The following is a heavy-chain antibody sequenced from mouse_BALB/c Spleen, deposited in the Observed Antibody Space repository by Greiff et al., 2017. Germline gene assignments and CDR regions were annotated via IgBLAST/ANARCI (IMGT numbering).Heavy chain of an antibody. CDR2: ISSGGST. CDR1: GFTFSSYA. CDR3: ARGLGRPLGDAMDY. J-gene: IGHJ4*01. Sequence: EVQLVESGGGLVKPGGSLKLSCAASGFTFSSYAMSWVRQTPEKRLEWVASISSGGSTYYPDSVKGRFTISRDNARNILYLQMSSLRSEDTAMYYCARGLGRPLGDAMDYWGQGTSVTVSS. V-gene: IGHV5-6-5*01. D-gene: IGHD3-3*01.